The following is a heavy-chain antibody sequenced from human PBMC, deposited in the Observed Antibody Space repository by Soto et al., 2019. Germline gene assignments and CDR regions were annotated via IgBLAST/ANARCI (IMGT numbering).Heavy chain of an antibody. V-gene: IGHV1-2*04. CDR3: ARGGPGYGDPSKPALKALEPYYYGMDV. J-gene: IGHJ6*02. CDR1: GYTFTGYY. D-gene: IGHD4-17*01. Sequence: GASVKVSCKASGYTFTGYYMHWVRQAPGQGLEWMGWINPNSGGTNYAQKFQGWVTMTRDTSISTAYMELSRLRSDDTAVYYCARGGPGYGDPSKPALKALEPYYYGMDVWGQGTTVTVSS. CDR2: INPNSGGT.